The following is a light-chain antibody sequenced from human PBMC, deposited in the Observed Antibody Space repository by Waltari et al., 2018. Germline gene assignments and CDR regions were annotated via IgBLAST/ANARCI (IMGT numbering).Light chain of an antibody. CDR1: QSVSTN. Sequence: EIVVTQSPATLSVSPGDTATVSCRASQSVSTNLAWYQHKPGQAPRLLIHAASTRATAIPARFSGSGSGTEFTLTVSSLHSEDSVVYYCQQYNVWPHTFGQGTRLEIK. CDR2: AAS. CDR3: QQYNVWPHT. J-gene: IGKJ2*01. V-gene: IGKV3-15*01.